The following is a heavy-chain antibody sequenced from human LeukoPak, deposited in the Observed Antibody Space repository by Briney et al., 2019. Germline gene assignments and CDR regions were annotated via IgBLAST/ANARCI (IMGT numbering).Heavy chain of an antibody. Sequence: PGGSLRLSCAASGFTFYDYAMHWVRQAPGKGLEWVSLISGDGGSTYYADSVKGRFTISRDNSKNTLYLQMNSLRTEDTAVYYCAKDIYSTIAAALLFDYWGQGTLVTVSS. CDR1: GFTFYDYA. D-gene: IGHD6-13*01. V-gene: IGHV3-43*02. CDR3: AKDIYSTIAAALLFDY. CDR2: ISGDGGST. J-gene: IGHJ4*02.